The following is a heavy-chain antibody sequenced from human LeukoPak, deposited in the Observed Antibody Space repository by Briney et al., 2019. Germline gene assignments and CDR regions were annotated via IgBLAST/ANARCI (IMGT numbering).Heavy chain of an antibody. Sequence: GGSLRLSCAASGFTFSSYAMSWVRQAPGKGLEWVSTISGSGGSTYYADSVKGRFTISRDNSKNTLYLQMNSLRAEDTAVYYCAKSVYYDNSGYYSYYYGMDVWGQGTTVTVSS. CDR1: GFTFSSYA. CDR3: AKSVYYDNSGYYSYYYGMDV. CDR2: ISGSGGST. D-gene: IGHD3-22*01. V-gene: IGHV3-23*01. J-gene: IGHJ6*02.